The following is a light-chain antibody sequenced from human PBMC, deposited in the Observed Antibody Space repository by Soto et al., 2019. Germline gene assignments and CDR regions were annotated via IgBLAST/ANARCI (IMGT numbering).Light chain of an antibody. CDR1: SSGVGSYNL. V-gene: IGLV2-23*01. Sequence: QSALTQPASVSGSPGQSSTISCTGTSSGVGSYNLVSWYQQHPGKTPKLMIYEGSKRPSGVSNRFSVSKSGTTASLTISGLQAEDEADYYCCSYAGSSTVVFGGGTQLTVL. J-gene: IGLJ2*01. CDR3: CSYAGSSTVV. CDR2: EGS.